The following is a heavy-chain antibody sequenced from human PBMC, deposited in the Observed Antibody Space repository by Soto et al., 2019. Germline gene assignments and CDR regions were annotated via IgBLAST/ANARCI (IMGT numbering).Heavy chain of an antibody. V-gene: IGHV3-15*01. CDR3: TTDPPSIYYAFDI. CDR1: GFTFSNAW. D-gene: IGHD2-21*01. J-gene: IGHJ3*02. CDR2: IKSKTDGGTT. Sequence: GGSLRLSCAASGFTFSNAWMSWVRQAPGKGLEWVGRIKSKTDGGTTDYAAPVKGRFTISRDDSKNTLYLQMNSLKTEDTAVYYLTTDPPSIYYAFDIWGQGTMVTVSS.